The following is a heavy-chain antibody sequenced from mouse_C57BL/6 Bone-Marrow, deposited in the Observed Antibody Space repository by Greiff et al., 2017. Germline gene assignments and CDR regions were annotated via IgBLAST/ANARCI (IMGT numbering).Heavy chain of an antibody. J-gene: IGHJ1*03. CDR2: IYPGRGST. CDR3: ARLSTVYSCYWYFDV. D-gene: IGHD1-1*01. V-gene: IGHV1-55*01. Sequence: QLQLKQPGAELVKPGASVKMSCKASGYTFTSYWINWVKQRPGQGLEWIGDIYPGRGSTNYNEQFKSKATLTVDPSSSPTYMQLSSLTSEDSAVYYCARLSTVYSCYWYFDVWGTGTTGTVSS. CDR1: GYTFTSYW.